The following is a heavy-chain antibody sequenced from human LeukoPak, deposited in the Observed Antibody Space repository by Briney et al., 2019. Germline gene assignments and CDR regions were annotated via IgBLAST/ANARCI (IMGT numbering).Heavy chain of an antibody. D-gene: IGHD3-10*02. Sequence: GGSLRLSCVASGFTFSIYNMNWVRQAPGKGLEWVSSISTSTSYIYYADSVKGRFTISRDNAKNSLYLQMNSLRAEDTAVYYCARGTMFPYYFDYWGQGTLVTVSS. CDR3: ARGTMFPYYFDY. J-gene: IGHJ4*02. CDR2: ISTSTSYI. V-gene: IGHV3-21*01. CDR1: GFTFSIYN.